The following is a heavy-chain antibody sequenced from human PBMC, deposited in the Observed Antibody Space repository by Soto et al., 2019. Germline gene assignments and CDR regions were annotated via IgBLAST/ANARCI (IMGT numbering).Heavy chain of an antibody. CDR1: GFTFSSYA. D-gene: IGHD2-15*01. J-gene: IGHJ4*02. CDR3: AKTRYCSGGSCYLLFDY. Sequence: EVQLLESGGGLVQPGGSLRLSCAASGFTFSSYAMSWVRQAPGKGLEWVSAISGSGGSTYYADSVKGRFTISRDNSKNTLYLQMNSLRAEDTAVYYCAKTRYCSGGSCYLLFDYWGQGTLVTVSS. CDR2: ISGSGGST. V-gene: IGHV3-23*01.